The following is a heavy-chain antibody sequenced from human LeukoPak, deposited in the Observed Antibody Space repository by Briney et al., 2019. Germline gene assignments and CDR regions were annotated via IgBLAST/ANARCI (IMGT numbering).Heavy chain of an antibody. CDR3: ARMGMHSSARAPLGFDY. V-gene: IGHV1-18*01. CDR1: GYTFTSYG. D-gene: IGHD6-19*01. J-gene: IGHJ4*02. CDR2: ISVYNNIP. Sequence: GASVKVSCKASGYTFTSYGISWVRQAPGQGLEWMGWISVYNNIPNYAQKFQGRVTMTADTATSTTYMELRSLRSDDTAMFYCARMGMHSSARAPLGFDYWGQGTLVFVSS.